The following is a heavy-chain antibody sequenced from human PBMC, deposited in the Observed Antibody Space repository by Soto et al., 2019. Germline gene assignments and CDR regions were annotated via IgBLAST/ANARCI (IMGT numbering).Heavy chain of an antibody. CDR2: IIPIFGTA. CDR3: ARVRYSSGYLIPYGMDV. CDR1: GGTFSSYA. V-gene: IGHV1-69*13. D-gene: IGHD3-22*01. J-gene: IGHJ6*04. Sequence: ASVKVSCKASGGTFSSYAISWVRQAPGQGLEWMGGIIPIFGTANYAQKFQGRVTITADESTSTAYMELSSLRSEDTAVYYCARVRYSSGYLIPYGMDVWGKGTTVTVS.